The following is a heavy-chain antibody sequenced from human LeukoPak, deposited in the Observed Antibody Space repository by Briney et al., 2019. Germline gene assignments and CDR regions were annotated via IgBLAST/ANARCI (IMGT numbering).Heavy chain of an antibody. CDR2: INPNSGSA. CDR1: RYTFSDYD. Sequence: ASVKVSCKASRYTFSDYDINWVRQATGQGLEWMGWINPNSGSAGYAQKFQGRVTMTRNTSISTAYMELSSLRSEDTAVYYCARALAWGGSSYSYYYMDVWDKGTTVTVSS. J-gene: IGHJ6*03. CDR3: ARALAWGGSSYSYYYMDV. D-gene: IGHD1-26*01. V-gene: IGHV1-8*01.